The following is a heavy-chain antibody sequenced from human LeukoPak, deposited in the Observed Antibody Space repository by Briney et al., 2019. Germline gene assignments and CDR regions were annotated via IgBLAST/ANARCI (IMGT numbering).Heavy chain of an antibody. V-gene: IGHV4-59*01. D-gene: IGHD2-2*01. Sequence: SETLSLTCSVSGGSISTYYWTWIRQPPGKGLEWIGYIYYSGSTNYNPSLKSRVTISLGTSKNQFSLKLSSVTAADTAVYYCARASPAAKRAYYYYMDVWGKGTTVTISS. CDR1: GGSISTYY. CDR3: ARASPAAKRAYYYYMDV. J-gene: IGHJ6*03. CDR2: IYYSGST.